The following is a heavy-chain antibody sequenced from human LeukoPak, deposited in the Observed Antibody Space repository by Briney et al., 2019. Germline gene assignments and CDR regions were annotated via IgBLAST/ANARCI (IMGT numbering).Heavy chain of an antibody. Sequence: PGGSLRLSCATSGFTFSSYLMSWVRQAPGKGLEWVANIKQDGTEKYYVDSVKGRFTISRDNAKNSLYLQMNSLRAEDTAVYYCAREGWLRDFDYWGQGTLVTVSS. CDR2: IKQDGTEK. CDR1: GFTFSSYL. D-gene: IGHD5-12*01. V-gene: IGHV3-7*01. CDR3: AREGWLRDFDY. J-gene: IGHJ4*02.